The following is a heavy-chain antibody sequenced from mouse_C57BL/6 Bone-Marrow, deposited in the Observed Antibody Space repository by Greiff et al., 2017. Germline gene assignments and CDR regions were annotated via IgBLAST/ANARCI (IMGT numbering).Heavy chain of an antibody. V-gene: IGHV1-69*01. CDR3: ARSSYEVYFDY. J-gene: IGHJ2*01. CDR1: GYSFPRSW. Sequence: QVQLQQPGAELVLPGASVTLSCKASGYSFPRSWMHWVKQRPGQGLEWIGEIAPSASSTNYNQQFTGKSTLPVGKSSSTAYMQHSNLTSEDSAVYYCARSSYEVYFDYWGQGTTLTVSS. D-gene: IGHD3-1*01. CDR2: IAPSASST.